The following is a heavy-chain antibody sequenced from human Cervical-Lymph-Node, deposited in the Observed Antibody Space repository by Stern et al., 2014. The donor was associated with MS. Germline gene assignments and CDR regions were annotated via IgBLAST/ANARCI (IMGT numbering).Heavy chain of an antibody. CDR1: GFTFSDHY. CDR2: SRNKAHSYPT. D-gene: IGHD3-3*01. V-gene: IGHV3-72*01. CDR3: ARQGTIFGVVVPYFDS. J-gene: IGHJ4*02. Sequence: VQLVESGGGLVQPGGSLRLSCAASGFTFSDHYMDWVRQAPGKGLEWVGRSRNKAHSYPTEYAASVKGRFTISRDDSKNSLYLQMSSLKTEDTAVYYCARQGTIFGVVVPYFDSWGQGTRVTVS.